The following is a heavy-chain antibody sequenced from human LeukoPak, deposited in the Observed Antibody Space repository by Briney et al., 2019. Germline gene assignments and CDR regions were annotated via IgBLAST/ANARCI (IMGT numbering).Heavy chain of an antibody. D-gene: IGHD6-13*01. CDR1: GFTFSTYW. J-gene: IGHJ4*02. CDR2: IKQDSREQ. V-gene: IGHV3-7*01. CDR3: ARDSAGNDY. Sequence: GGSLRLSCAASGFTFSTYWMGWVRQAPGKGLEWAAKIKQDSREQYNVVHVKGRLTISRDNAKNSLYLQMNSLRDEDTAMYYCARDSAGNDYWGQGTLVTVSS.